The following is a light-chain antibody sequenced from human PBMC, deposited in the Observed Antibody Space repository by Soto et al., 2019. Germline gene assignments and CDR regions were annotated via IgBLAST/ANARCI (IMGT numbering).Light chain of an antibody. V-gene: IGKV1-27*01. Sequence: DIQMTQSPSSLSASVGDRVTITCRASQGMTNNLAWYQQKPGKAPKLLIYATSSLHSGVPSRFSGSGSGTYFTLTISSLQPEDVATYYCQKYNSAPFLFSFGPGTKVDIK. CDR1: QGMTNN. J-gene: IGKJ3*01. CDR3: QKYNSAPFLFS. CDR2: ATS.